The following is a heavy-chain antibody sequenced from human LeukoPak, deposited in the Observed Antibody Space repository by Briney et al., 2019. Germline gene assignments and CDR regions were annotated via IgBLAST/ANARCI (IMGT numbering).Heavy chain of an antibody. CDR3: ARQYGVIEAFDY. CDR2: IYSAGGT. D-gene: IGHD4-17*01. V-gene: IGHV3-53*04. J-gene: IGHJ4*02. Sequence: PGGSLRLSCAASGFTVSSNYITWVRQAPGKGLEWVSLIYSAGGTYYTDSVKGRFTISRHSSKNTLYLQMNSLRGEDTAVYYCARQYGVIEAFDYWGRGILVTVSS. CDR1: GFTVSSNY.